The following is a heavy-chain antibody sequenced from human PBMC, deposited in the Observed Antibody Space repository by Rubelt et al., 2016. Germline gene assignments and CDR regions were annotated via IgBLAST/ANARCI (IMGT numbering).Heavy chain of an antibody. J-gene: IGHJ4*02. Sequence: EVQLVESGGGLVQPGGSLRLSCAASGFTVSRNYMSWVRQAPGKRLEWVSVIYSGGTTYHADSVKGRFTISRDNSKNTLYLQMNSLRAEDTAVYYCAREPPGIAVADYWGQGTLVTVSS. V-gene: IGHV3-66*01. D-gene: IGHD6-19*01. CDR1: GFTVSRNY. CDR2: IYSGGTT. CDR3: AREPPGIAVADY.